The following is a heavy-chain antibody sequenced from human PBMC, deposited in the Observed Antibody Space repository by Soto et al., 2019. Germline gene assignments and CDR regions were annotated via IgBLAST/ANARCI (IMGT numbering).Heavy chain of an antibody. CDR1: GFTFSSYA. V-gene: IGHV3-23*01. CDR2: ISGSGGST. CDR3: AKFVGGFWSGYYNSAEYFQH. D-gene: IGHD3-3*01. Sequence: GGSLRLSCAASGFTFSSYAMSWVRQAPGKGLEWVSAISGSGGSTYYADSVKGRFTISRDNSKNTLYLQMNSLRAEDTAVYYCAKFVGGFWSGYYNSAEYFQHWGQGTLVTVSS. J-gene: IGHJ1*01.